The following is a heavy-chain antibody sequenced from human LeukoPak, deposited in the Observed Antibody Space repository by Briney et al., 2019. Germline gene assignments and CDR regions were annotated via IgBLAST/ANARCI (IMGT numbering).Heavy chain of an antibody. J-gene: IGHJ4*02. D-gene: IGHD5-18*01. CDR3: ARHKWVSRGYRYGHFDY. CDR2: IYYSGST. CDR1: GGSISSSSYY. Sequence: PSETLSLTCTVSGGSISSSSYYWGWIRQPPGKGLEWIGSIYYSGSTYYNPSLKSRVTISVDTSKNQFSLKLSSVTAADTAVYYCARHKWVSRGYRYGHFDYWGQGTLVTVSS. V-gene: IGHV4-39*01.